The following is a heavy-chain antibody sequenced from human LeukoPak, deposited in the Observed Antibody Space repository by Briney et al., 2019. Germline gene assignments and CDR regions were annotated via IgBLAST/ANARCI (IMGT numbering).Heavy chain of an antibody. CDR1: GFSFSSNT. J-gene: IGHJ4*02. D-gene: IGHD2/OR15-2a*01. V-gene: IGHV3-23*01. Sequence: GGSLRLSCAGSGFSFSSNTMSWVRQAPGRGLEWVSAISNNGGRTDYADSVEGRFTISRDNSKSTPYLHMDSLRAEDTAVYYCARDEDTSALSEYWGQGTLVTVSS. CDR2: ISNNGGRT. CDR3: ARDEDTSALSEY.